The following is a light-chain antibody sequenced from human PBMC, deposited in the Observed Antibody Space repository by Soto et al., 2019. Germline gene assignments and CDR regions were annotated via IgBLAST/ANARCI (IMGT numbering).Light chain of an antibody. J-gene: IGKJ3*01. CDR2: GAS. CDR1: QSVSSN. CDR3: QQYGSSPL. V-gene: IGKV3-20*01. Sequence: EIVMTQSPATRSVSPGERATLSCRASQSVSSNLAWYQQKPGQAPRLLIYGASSRATGIPDRFSGSGSGTDFTLTISRLEPEDFAVYYCQQYGSSPLFGPGTKVDIK.